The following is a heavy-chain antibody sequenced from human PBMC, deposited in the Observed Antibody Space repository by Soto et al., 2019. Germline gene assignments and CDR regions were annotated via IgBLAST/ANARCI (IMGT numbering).Heavy chain of an antibody. J-gene: IGHJ3*02. D-gene: IGHD6-13*01. Sequence: ASVKVSCKASGYTFTGYYMHWVRQAPGQGLEWMGWINPNSGGTNYAQKFQGWVTMTRDTSISTAYMELSRLRSDDTAVYYCAREMYSSSWYAFDIWGQGTMVTVSS. CDR3: AREMYSSSWYAFDI. V-gene: IGHV1-2*04. CDR1: GYTFTGYY. CDR2: INPNSGGT.